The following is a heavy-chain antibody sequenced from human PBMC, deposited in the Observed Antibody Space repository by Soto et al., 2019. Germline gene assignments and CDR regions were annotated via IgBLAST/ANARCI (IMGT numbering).Heavy chain of an antibody. V-gene: IGHV4-31*03. Sequence: KPSETLSLTCPVSGGSVSSGGYYWSWIRQHPGTGLEWIGYIYYSGTTYFNPSLKSRASISLDTSKNEFSLKLTSVTAADTAVYYCARRALRQCINGVCYNDGFWDYRG. J-gene: IGHJ4*01. CDR2: IYYSGTT. CDR3: ARRALRQCINGVCYNDGFWDY. CDR1: GGSVSSGGYY. D-gene: IGHD2-8*01.